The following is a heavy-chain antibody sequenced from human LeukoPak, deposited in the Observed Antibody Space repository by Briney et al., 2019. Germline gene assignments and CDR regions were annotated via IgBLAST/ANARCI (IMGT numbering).Heavy chain of an antibody. CDR1: GFTFSSYA. J-gene: IGHJ5*02. Sequence: GGSLRLSCAASGFTFSSYAMSWVRQAPGKGLEWVSAISGSGGSTYYADSVKGRFTISRDNSKNTLYLQMNSLRAEDTAVYYCARATPPETWYYYGSGGENWFDPWGQGTLVTVSS. D-gene: IGHD3-10*01. CDR3: ARATPPETWYYYGSGGENWFDP. V-gene: IGHV3-23*01. CDR2: ISGSGGST.